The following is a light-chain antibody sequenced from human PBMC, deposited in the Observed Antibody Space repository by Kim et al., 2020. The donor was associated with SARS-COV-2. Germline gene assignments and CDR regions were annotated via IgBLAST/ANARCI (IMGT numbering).Light chain of an antibody. CDR2: GKN. Sequence: VALGQTVRITCQGDSLRSYYASWYQQKPGRAPVLVIYGKNNRPSGIPDRFSGSSSGNTASLTITGAQAEDEADYYCNSRDSSGNHPFGTGTKVTVL. V-gene: IGLV3-19*01. CDR3: NSRDSSGNHP. CDR1: SLRSYY. J-gene: IGLJ1*01.